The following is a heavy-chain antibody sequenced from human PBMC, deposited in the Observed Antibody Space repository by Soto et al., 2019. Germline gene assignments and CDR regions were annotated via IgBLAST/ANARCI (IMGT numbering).Heavy chain of an antibody. CDR2: ISAYNGNT. CDR3: ARIQWIQLWFAIRED. Sequence: SVKVSCKASGYTFTSYGISWVRQAPGQGLEWMGWISAYNGNTNYAQKLQGRVTMTTDTSTSTAYMELRSLRSDDTAVYYCARIQWIQLWFAIREDWGQGTPVTVSS. CDR1: GYTFTSYG. D-gene: IGHD5-18*01. J-gene: IGHJ4*02. V-gene: IGHV1-18*01.